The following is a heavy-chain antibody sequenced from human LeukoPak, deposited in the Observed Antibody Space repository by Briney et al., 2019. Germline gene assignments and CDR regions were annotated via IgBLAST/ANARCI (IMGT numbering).Heavy chain of an antibody. Sequence: GESLKISCAASGFTFSSYGMHWVRQAPGKGLEWVAFIRYDGSNKYYADSVKGRFTISRDNSKNTLYLQMNSLRAEDTAVYYCAKVLTRIAAAATDYWGQGTLVTVSS. CDR1: GFTFSSYG. D-gene: IGHD6-13*01. CDR3: AKVLTRIAAAATDY. CDR2: IRYDGSNK. J-gene: IGHJ4*02. V-gene: IGHV3-30*02.